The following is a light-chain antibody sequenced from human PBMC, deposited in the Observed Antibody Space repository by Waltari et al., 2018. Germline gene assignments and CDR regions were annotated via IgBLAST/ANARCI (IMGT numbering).Light chain of an antibody. CDR1: QTVETNY. Sequence: ILTQSPGTLSLSPGEGATLFCRASQTVETNYFAWYQQKPGQSPKLLIDKTTNRATGVPDRFSGSGSGTDFSRNNDMLGPGDSAVYFCHQVGGSPMYTFGQGTKLEI. CDR3: HQVGGSPMYT. CDR2: KTT. V-gene: IGKV3-20*01. J-gene: IGKJ2*01.